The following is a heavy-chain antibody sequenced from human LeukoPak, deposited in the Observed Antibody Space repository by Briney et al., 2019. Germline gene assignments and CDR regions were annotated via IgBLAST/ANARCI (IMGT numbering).Heavy chain of an antibody. CDR2: ISSSGGGT. J-gene: IGHJ4*02. CDR1: GFTFSSYA. V-gene: IGHV3-23*01. Sequence: GGSLRLSCAASGFTFSSYAMSWIRQAPGKGLEWVSGISSSGGGTYYVDSVKGRFTISRDNSKNTLSLQMNSLRAEDTAVYYCTRETAASLRFWGQGTLVTVSS. CDR3: TRETAASLRF. D-gene: IGHD6-13*01.